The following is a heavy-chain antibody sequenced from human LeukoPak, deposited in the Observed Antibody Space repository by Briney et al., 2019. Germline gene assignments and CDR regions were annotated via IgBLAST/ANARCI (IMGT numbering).Heavy chain of an antibody. V-gene: IGHV3-30*04. CDR1: GFTFSSYA. Sequence: GGSLRLSCAASGFTFSSYAMHWVRQAPGKGLEWVAVISYDGSNKYYADSVKGRFTISRDNSKNTLYLQMNSLRAEDTAVYYCARDDSSSKYYYYYMDVWGKGTTVTVSS. D-gene: IGHD6-6*01. CDR2: ISYDGSNK. CDR3: ARDDSSSKYYYYYMDV. J-gene: IGHJ6*03.